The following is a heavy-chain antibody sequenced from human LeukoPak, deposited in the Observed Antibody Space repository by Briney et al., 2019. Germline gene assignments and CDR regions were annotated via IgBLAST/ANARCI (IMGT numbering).Heavy chain of an antibody. CDR2: ISYSGST. V-gene: IGHV4-59*12. Sequence: SETLSLTCTVSGGFISTYYWSWIRQPPGKGLEWIGFISYSGSTYHNPSLKSRVTMSVDTSKNQFSLKLSSVTAADTAVYYCARGLIVVVPAAISKVANWFDPWGQGTLVTVSS. J-gene: IGHJ5*02. D-gene: IGHD2-2*02. CDR3: ARGLIVVVPAAISKVANWFDP. CDR1: GGFISTYY.